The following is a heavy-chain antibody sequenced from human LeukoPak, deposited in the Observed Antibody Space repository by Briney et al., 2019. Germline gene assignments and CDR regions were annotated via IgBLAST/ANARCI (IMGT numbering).Heavy chain of an antibody. D-gene: IGHD1-26*01. Sequence: GGSLRLSCVASGFTFRTKGMHWVRQAPGKGLEWVAFVRYDGTEKYYVDSVKGRFTISRDNFKNTLYLQMNSLRAEDTAVYYCAKDIALYREPLEYWGQGTLVTVSS. CDR2: VRYDGTEK. CDR1: GFTFRTKG. CDR3: AKDIALYREPLEY. V-gene: IGHV3-30*02. J-gene: IGHJ4*02.